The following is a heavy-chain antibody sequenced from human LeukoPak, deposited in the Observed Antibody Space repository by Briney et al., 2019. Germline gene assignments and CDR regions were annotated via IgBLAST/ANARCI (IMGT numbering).Heavy chain of an antibody. Sequence: GGSLRLSCAASGFTFSGSAMHWVRQASGKGLEWVGRIRSKANSYATAYAASVKGRFTISRDDSKNTAYLRMNSLKTEDTAVYYCTGALDYGSGSFDYWGQGTLVTVSP. CDR2: IRSKANSYAT. D-gene: IGHD3-10*01. CDR3: TGALDYGSGSFDY. CDR1: GFTFSGSA. J-gene: IGHJ4*02. V-gene: IGHV3-73*01.